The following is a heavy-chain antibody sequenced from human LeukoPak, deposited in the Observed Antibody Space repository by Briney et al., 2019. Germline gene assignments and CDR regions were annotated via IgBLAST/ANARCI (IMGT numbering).Heavy chain of an antibody. V-gene: IGHV4-34*01. D-gene: IGHD6-13*01. J-gene: IGHJ5*02. CDR3: ARKRKIAAAAPRRNWFDP. CDR1: GGSFSGYY. Sequence: SETLSLTCAVYGGSFSGYYWSWIRQPPGKGLEWIGEINHSGSTNYNPSLKSRVTISVDTSKNQFSLKLSSVTAADTAVYYCARKRKIAAAAPRRNWFDPWGQGTLVTVSS. CDR2: INHSGST.